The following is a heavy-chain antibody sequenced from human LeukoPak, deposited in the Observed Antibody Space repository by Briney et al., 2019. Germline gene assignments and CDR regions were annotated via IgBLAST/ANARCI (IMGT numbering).Heavy chain of an antibody. J-gene: IGHJ4*02. CDR3: AKTGALYDYGDYHYFDY. CDR1: GFTFSSYA. D-gene: IGHD4-17*01. Sequence: PGGSLRLSCAASGFTFSSYAMSWVRQAPGKGLEWVSAISGSGGSTYYADSVKGRFTISRDNSKNTLYLQMNSLRAEDTAVYYCAKTGALYDYGDYHYFDYWGQGTLVTVSS. V-gene: IGHV3-23*01. CDR2: ISGSGGST.